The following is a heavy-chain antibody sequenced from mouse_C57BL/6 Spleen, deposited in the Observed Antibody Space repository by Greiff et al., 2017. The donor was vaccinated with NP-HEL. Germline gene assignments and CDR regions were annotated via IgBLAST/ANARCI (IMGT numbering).Heavy chain of an antibody. CDR1: GYTFTSYW. Sequence: QVQLKQPGAELVRPGSSVKLSCKASGYTFTSYWMDWVKQRPGQGLEWIGNIYPSDSETHYNQKFKDKATLTVDKSSSTAYMQLSSLTSEDSAVYYCARSDYHYFDYWGQGTTLTVSS. CDR2: IYPSDSET. CDR3: ARSDYHYFDY. V-gene: IGHV1-61*01. D-gene: IGHD2-4*01. J-gene: IGHJ2*01.